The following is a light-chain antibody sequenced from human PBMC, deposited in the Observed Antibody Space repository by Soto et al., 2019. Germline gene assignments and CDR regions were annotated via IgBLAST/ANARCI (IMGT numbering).Light chain of an antibody. CDR2: GAS. CDR1: QDIRDD. Sequence: IQVTQAPSSLSSSVGYIFTITCRASQDIRDDLGWYQQKPGKAPKLVIYGASHLQNGVPSRFSGSGFGTDFSLTISSLQPEDSATYYCLQDYNYPLTFGGGTKVDIK. J-gene: IGKJ4*01. V-gene: IGKV1-6*01. CDR3: LQDYNYPLT.